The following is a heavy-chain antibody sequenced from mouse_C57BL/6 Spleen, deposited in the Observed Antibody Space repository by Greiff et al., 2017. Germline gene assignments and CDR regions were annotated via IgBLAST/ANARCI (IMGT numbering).Heavy chain of an antibody. CDR1: GFTFNTYA. V-gene: IGHV10-3*01. J-gene: IGHJ2*01. Sequence: EVQLQESGGGLVPPKGSLKLSCAASGFTFNTYAMHWVRQAPGKGLEWVARIRSKSSNYATYYADSVKDRFTISRDDSQSMLYMQMNNLKTEDTAMDYGVRDNAPYYFDYWGQGTTLTVSS. CDR2: IRSKSSNYAT. CDR3: VRDNAPYYFDY.